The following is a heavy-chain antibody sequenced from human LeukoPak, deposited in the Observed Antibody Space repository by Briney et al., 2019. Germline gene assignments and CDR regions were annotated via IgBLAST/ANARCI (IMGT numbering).Heavy chain of an antibody. CDR1: GYTFTSFG. V-gene: IGHV1-18*01. CDR3: ARDPYSGSWPDY. Sequence: ASVKVSCKASGYTFTSFGISWVRQAPGQGLEWMGWISAYSGNTNYAQKFQGRVTMTRDTSTSTAYMELTSLRSDDTAVYYCARDPYSGSWPDYWGQGTLVTVSS. D-gene: IGHD6-13*01. J-gene: IGHJ4*02. CDR2: ISAYSGNT.